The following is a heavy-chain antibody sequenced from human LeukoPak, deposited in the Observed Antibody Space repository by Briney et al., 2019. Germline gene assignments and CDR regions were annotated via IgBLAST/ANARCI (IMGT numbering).Heavy chain of an antibody. CDR2: IYPGDSDT. CDR1: GYSFTSYW. CDR3: ATQPSTNAMGFDP. V-gene: IGHV5-51*01. Sequence: GESLKISCKGSGYSFTSYWIGWVRQMPGKGLEWMGIIYPGDSDTRYSPSFQGQVTISADKSISTAYLQWSSLKASDTAMYYCATQPSTNAMGFDPWGQGTLVTVSS. J-gene: IGHJ5*02. D-gene: IGHD2-2*01.